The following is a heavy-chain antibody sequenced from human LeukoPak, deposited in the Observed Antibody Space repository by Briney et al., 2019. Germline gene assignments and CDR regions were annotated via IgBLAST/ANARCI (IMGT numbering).Heavy chain of an antibody. D-gene: IGHD1-26*01. CDR3: AKDRQRLIVGTTPGVSASDY. V-gene: IGHV3-30*18. CDR2: ISYDGSNK. Sequence: GRSLRLSCAASRFTFSSYGMHWVRQAPGKGLEWVAVISYDGSNKYYADSVKGRFTISRDNSKNTLYLQMNSLRTEDTAVYYCAKDRQRLIVGTTPGVSASDYWGQGTLVTVCS. CDR1: RFTFSSYG. J-gene: IGHJ4*02.